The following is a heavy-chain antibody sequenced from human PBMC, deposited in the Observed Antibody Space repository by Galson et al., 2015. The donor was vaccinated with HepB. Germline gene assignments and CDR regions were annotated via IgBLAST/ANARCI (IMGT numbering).Heavy chain of an antibody. V-gene: IGHV1-69*01. CDR2: IIPIFGTA. D-gene: IGHD1-20*01. J-gene: IGHJ3*02. CDR1: GGTFSSYA. CDR3: ARDVEPGNWNGPNAFDI. Sequence: SCKASGGTFSSYAISWVRQAPGQGLEWMGGIIPIFGTANYAQKFQGRVTITADESTSTAYMELSSLRSEDTAVYYCARDVEPGNWNGPNAFDIWGQGTMVTVSS.